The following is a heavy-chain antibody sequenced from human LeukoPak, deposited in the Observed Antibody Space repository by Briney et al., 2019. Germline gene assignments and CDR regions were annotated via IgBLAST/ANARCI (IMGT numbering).Heavy chain of an antibody. Sequence: PSETLSLTCTVSGGSISSSSYYWGWIRQPPGKGLEWIGSIYYSGSTYYNPSLKSRVTISVDTSKNQFSLKLSSVTAADTAVYYCARAVSLFDYWGQGTLVTVSS. V-gene: IGHV4-39*01. J-gene: IGHJ4*02. CDR3: ARAVSLFDY. D-gene: IGHD4-11*01. CDR1: GGSISSSSYY. CDR2: IYYSGST.